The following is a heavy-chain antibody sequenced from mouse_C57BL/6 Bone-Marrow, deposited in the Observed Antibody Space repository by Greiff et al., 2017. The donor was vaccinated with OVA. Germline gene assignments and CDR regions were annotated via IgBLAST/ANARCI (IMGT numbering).Heavy chain of an antibody. V-gene: IGHV1-64*01. CDR2: IHPNSGST. CDR1: GYTFTSYW. J-gene: IGHJ2*01. CDR3: AAYYGSSYVFDY. Sequence: QVQLQQPGAELVKPGASVKLSCKASGYTFTSYWMHWVKQRPGQGLAWIGMIHPNSGSTNYNEKFKSKATLPVAKSSSTAYMQLSSLTSEDSAVYYCAAYYGSSYVFDYWGQGTTLTVSS. D-gene: IGHD1-1*01.